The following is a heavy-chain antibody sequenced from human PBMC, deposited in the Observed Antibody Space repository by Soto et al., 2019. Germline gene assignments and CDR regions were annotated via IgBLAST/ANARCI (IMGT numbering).Heavy chain of an antibody. D-gene: IGHD6-13*01. Sequence: QVQLVQSGAEVKKPGASVKVSCKASGYTFTSYDINWVRQATGQGLEWMGWMNPNSGNTGYAQKFQGRVPMTRDTSISTAYMELSSLRSEDTAVYYCARGGSIEQQLASNWFDPWGQGTLVTVSS. CDR1: GYTFTSYD. CDR2: MNPNSGNT. V-gene: IGHV1-8*01. CDR3: ARGGSIEQQLASNWFDP. J-gene: IGHJ5*02.